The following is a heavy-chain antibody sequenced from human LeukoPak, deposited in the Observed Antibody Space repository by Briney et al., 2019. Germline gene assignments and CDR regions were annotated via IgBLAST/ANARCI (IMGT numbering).Heavy chain of an antibody. CDR2: KYDTGST. J-gene: IGHJ4*02. CDR3: ARDGGAAYPDH. V-gene: IGHV4-4*07. CDR1: GGSITGYY. Sequence: SETLSLTCTVSGGSITGYYWTWIRQPAGKGLEWIGRKYDTGSTDYNPSLKSQVTMSLDTSTNQFSLRLRSVTAADTAVYYCARDGGAAYPDHWGQGTLVTVSS. D-gene: IGHD3-16*01.